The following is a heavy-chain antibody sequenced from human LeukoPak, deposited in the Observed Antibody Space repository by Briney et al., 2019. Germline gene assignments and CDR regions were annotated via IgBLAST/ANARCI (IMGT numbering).Heavy chain of an antibody. V-gene: IGHV4-59*01. D-gene: IGHD1-26*01. J-gene: IGHJ4*02. Sequence: SETLSLTCTVSGGSISSYYWSWIRQPPGKGLEWIGYIYYSGSTSYNPSLKNRVTTSVDTSKNQFSLKLSSVTAADTAVYYCARRAISGNYFDYWGQGTLVTVSS. CDR1: GGSISSYY. CDR3: ARRAISGNYFDY. CDR2: IYYSGST.